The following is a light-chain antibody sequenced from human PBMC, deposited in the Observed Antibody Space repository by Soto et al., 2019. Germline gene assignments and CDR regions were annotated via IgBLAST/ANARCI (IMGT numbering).Light chain of an antibody. J-gene: IGKJ4*01. CDR3: QEYNNWHPIT. V-gene: IGKV3D-15*01. CDR1: QSVSSY. Sequence: IVLTQSPATLSLSPGERATLSCRASQSVSSYLAWYQQKPGQAPRLLIYDASTRATGIPARFSGSGSGTEFSLTINSLQSEDFAVYYCQEYNNWHPITFGGGTKVDI. CDR2: DAS.